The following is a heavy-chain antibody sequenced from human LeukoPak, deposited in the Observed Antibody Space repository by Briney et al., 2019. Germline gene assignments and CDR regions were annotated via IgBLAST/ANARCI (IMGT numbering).Heavy chain of an antibody. V-gene: IGHV3-48*01. Sequence: PGGSLRLSCAASGFTFSSYSMNWVRQAPGKGREWILFISTGSDTIFYADSVKGRFTISRDNAKNSLYLQMKSLRAEDTAVYYCAELGITMIGGVWGKGTTVTISS. D-gene: IGHD3-10*02. CDR3: AELGITMIGGV. CDR2: ISTGSDTI. CDR1: GFTFSSYS. J-gene: IGHJ6*04.